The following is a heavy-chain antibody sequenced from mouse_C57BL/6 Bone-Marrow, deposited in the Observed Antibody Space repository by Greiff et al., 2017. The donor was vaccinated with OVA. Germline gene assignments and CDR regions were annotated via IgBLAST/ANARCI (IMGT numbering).Heavy chain of an antibody. CDR2: IYLGSGST. Sequence: QVQLQQPGAELVKPGASVKMSCKASGSTFTSYWITWLRQRPGQGLEWMGDIYLGSGSTTYNEKFMSKATMHVDTASSTAYMQLSSLTSEDSAVYYCARLRAYYGSCAYWGQGTLGTVSA. CDR3: ARLRAYYGSCAY. V-gene: IGHV1-55*01. J-gene: IGHJ3*01. D-gene: IGHD2-10*01. CDR1: GSTFTSYW.